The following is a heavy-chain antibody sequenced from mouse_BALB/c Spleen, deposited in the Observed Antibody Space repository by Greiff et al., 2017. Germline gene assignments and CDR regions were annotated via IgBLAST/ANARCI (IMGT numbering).Heavy chain of an antibody. J-gene: IGHJ4*01. V-gene: IGHV1S130*01. CDR2: IHPNRGNT. Sequence: VQLQQPWSVPTGRGASVQRSCKACGYTYPSPWLHWAKQRPGQGLEWIGEIHPNRGNTNYNEKFKGKATLTVDTSSSTAYVDLSSLTSEDSAVYYCARSFTFAMDYWGQGTSVTVSS. CDR1: GYTYPSPW. CDR3: ARSFTFAMDY.